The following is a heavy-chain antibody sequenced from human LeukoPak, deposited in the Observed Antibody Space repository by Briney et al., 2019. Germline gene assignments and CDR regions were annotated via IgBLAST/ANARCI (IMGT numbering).Heavy chain of an antibody. Sequence: ASVKVSCKASGYTFTSYYMHWVRQAPGQGLEWRGLINPTGGSTGYAQKFQGRVTMTRDMSTSTDYMELSSLRSEDTAIYYCARDNSVGDNAWWFDLWGQGTLVTVSS. J-gene: IGHJ5*02. CDR3: ARDNSVGDNAWWFDL. CDR1: GYTFTSYY. V-gene: IGHV1-46*01. D-gene: IGHD1-26*01. CDR2: INPTGGST.